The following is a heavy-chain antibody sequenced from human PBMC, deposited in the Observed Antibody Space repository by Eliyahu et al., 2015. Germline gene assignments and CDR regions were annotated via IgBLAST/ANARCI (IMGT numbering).Heavy chain of an antibody. V-gene: IGHV3-30*03. CDR1: GFTFSSSG. J-gene: IGHJ6*02. CDR2: ISYDGSNK. Sequence: QVQLVESGGGVVQPGXSXRLSXXASGFTFSSSGXPXGXRAPGKGLGWVAVISYDGSNKYYADSVKGRFTISRDNSKNTLYLQMNSLRAEDTAVYYCARDRVDCSGGSCYNYYYYYGMDVWGQGTTVTVSS. CDR3: ARDRVDCSGGSCYNYYYYYGMDV. D-gene: IGHD2-15*01.